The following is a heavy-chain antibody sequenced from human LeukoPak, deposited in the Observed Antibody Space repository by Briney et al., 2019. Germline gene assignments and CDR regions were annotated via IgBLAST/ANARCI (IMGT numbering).Heavy chain of an antibody. CDR3: AREYYYDSSGYYPPHAFDI. Sequence: PSETLSLTCTVSGXSISSYYWSWIRQPPGKALEWIGYIYYSGSTNYNPSLKSRVTISVDTSKKQFSLKLSSVTAADTAVYYCAREYYYDSSGYYPPHAFDIWGQGTMVTVSS. CDR1: GXSISSYY. J-gene: IGHJ3*02. CDR2: IYYSGST. D-gene: IGHD3-22*01. V-gene: IGHV4-59*01.